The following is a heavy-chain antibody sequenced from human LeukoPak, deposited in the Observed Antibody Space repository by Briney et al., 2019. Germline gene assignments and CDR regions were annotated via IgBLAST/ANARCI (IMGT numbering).Heavy chain of an antibody. V-gene: IGHV3-7*03. Sequence: GGSLRLSCAASGFTFSSYWMSWVRQAPGKGLEWVANIKQDRSEKYYVDSVKGRFTISRDNAKNSLYLQMNSLRAEDTAVYYCAKELFGDYANWFDPWGQGTLVTVSS. CDR3: AKELFGDYANWFDP. CDR1: GFTFSSYW. J-gene: IGHJ5*02. CDR2: IKQDRSEK. D-gene: IGHD4-17*01.